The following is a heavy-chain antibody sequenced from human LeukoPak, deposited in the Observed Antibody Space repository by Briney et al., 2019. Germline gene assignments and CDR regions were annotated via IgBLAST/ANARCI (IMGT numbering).Heavy chain of an antibody. Sequence: ASVTVSCKASGYTFTSYGISWGRQAPGQGLEWVGWISAYNGNTNYAQKLQGRVTMTTDTSTSTAYMELRSLRSDDTAVYYCARDDVGYSWSDIWGQGTMVTVSS. V-gene: IGHV1-18*01. CDR2: ISAYNGNT. J-gene: IGHJ3*02. D-gene: IGHD1-1*01. CDR3: ARDDVGYSWSDI. CDR1: GYTFTSYG.